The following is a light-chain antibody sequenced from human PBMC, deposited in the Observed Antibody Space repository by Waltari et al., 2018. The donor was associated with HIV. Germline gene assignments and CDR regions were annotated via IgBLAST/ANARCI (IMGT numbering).Light chain of an antibody. CDR2: AAT. CDR1: QGVSSW. V-gene: IGKV1D-16*01. J-gene: IGKJ1*01. CDR3: LQYNTYPWT. Sequence: DIQMTQSPSSLSASVGDRLTITCRASQGVSSWVAWYQHKPDKAPKALIYAATNLQSGVPSRFSGSGSGTEFTLTISSLQPDDFATYYCLQYNTYPWTFGQGTKVEIK.